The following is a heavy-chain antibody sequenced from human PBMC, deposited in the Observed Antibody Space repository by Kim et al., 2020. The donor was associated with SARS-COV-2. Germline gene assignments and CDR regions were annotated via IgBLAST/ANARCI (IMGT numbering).Heavy chain of an antibody. D-gene: IGHD3-10*01. J-gene: IGHJ6*03. V-gene: IGHV3-48*03. CDR3: ARAIDTSYYSYYYYYMDV. Sequence: KGRFTNSRDNAKNSLYLQMNSLRAEDTAVYYCARAIDTSYYSYYYYYMDVWGKGTTVTVSS.